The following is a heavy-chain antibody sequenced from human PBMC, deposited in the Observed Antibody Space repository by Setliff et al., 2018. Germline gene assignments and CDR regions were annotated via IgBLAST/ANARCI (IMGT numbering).Heavy chain of an antibody. V-gene: IGHV1-18*01. J-gene: IGHJ3*02. CDR3: ARASGGNSVEDGFDI. CDR2: ISAYNGPT. CDR1: DYTFTDYG. D-gene: IGHD1-26*01. Sequence: ASVKVSCKASDYTFTDYGIYWVRQAPGQGLEWMGWISAYNGPTNYAEKFHARVTMTPDTAPGTAYMELRSLKSDDTAVYYCARASGGNSVEDGFDIWGQGTMVTVSS.